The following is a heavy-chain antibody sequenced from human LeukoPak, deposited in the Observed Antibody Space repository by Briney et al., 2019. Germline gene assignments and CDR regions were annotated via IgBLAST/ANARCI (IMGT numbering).Heavy chain of an antibody. Sequence: SETLSLTCTVSGGSISSSSYYWGWIRQPPGKGLEWIGSIYYSGSTYYNPSLKSRVTISVDTSKNQFSLKLSSVTAADTAVYYCARVGNTQTLRLLWFGESNDAFDIWGQGTMVTVSS. V-gene: IGHV4-39*07. CDR1: GGSISSSSYY. D-gene: IGHD3-10*01. CDR3: ARVGNTQTLRLLWFGESNDAFDI. J-gene: IGHJ3*02. CDR2: IYYSGST.